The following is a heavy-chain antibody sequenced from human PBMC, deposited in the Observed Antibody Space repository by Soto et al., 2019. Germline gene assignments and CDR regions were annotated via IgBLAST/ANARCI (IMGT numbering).Heavy chain of an antibody. D-gene: IGHD3-10*01. CDR2: ISYDGSNK. CDR1: GFTFSSYG. V-gene: IGHV3-30*18. J-gene: IGHJ4*02. Sequence: PGGSLRLSCAASGFTFSSYGMHWVRQAPGKGLEWVAVISYDGSNKYYADSVKGRFTISRDNSKNTLYLQMNSLRAEDTAVYYCAKGSEYYYALGSHVDYWGQGTLVTVSS. CDR3: AKGSEYYYALGSHVDY.